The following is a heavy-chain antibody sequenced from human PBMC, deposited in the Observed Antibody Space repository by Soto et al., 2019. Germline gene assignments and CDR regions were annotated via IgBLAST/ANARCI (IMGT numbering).Heavy chain of an antibody. CDR1: GFTFSDYY. CDR3: ARDRGGYDRLYYYHGMDV. Sequence: GGSLRLSCAASGFTFSDYYMSWIRQAPGKGLEYISYISSSSGSTNYADSVKGRFTISRDNAKNSLYLQMSSLRAEDTAVYYCARDRGGYDRLYYYHGMDVWGQGTTVTISS. J-gene: IGHJ6*02. D-gene: IGHD5-12*01. CDR2: ISSSSGST. V-gene: IGHV3-11*06.